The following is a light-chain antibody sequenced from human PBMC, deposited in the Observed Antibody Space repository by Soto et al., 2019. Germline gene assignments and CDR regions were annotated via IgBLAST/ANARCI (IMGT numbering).Light chain of an antibody. V-gene: IGKV1-5*01. CDR1: QGISSW. CDR2: DAS. Sequence: DIQLTQSPSFLSASVGDRVTITCRASQGISSWLAWYQQKPGKAPKFLIYDASTLESGVPSRFSGSGSGTEFTLTISSLQPDDFATYYCQQYNTYSTFGQGTKVDIK. J-gene: IGKJ1*01. CDR3: QQYNTYST.